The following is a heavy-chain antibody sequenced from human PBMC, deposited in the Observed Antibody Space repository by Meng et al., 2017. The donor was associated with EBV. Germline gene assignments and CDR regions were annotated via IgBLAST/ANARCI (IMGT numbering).Heavy chain of an antibody. J-gene: IGHJ4*02. V-gene: IGHV1-69*17. D-gene: IGHD5-12*01. Sequence: QVHLGQAGAGGKKPGSSVKGSCEGCGDNLNNFGISWVRQAPGQGLEWLGDITPVFGIANYAENFQGRDTISADTSTRTAYMDLSSLRSDEPAVYYCVRDLWLRIGECVWGQGTLVTVSS. CDR1: GDNLNNFG. CDR3: VRDLWLRIGECV. CDR2: ITPVFGIA.